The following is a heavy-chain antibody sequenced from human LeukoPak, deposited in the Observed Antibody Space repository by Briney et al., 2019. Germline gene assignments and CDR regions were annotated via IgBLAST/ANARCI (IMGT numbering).Heavy chain of an antibody. V-gene: IGHV4-39*01. CDR1: GGSISSSSYS. CDR2: IYYSGST. D-gene: IGHD3-3*01. CDR3: ATPRSGYDFWSGYYQD. J-gene: IGHJ4*02. Sequence: PSETLSLTCTVSGGSISSSSYSWGWIRQPPGKGLEWIGSIYYSGSTYYNPSLKSRVTISVDTSKNQFSLKLSSVTAADTAVYYCATPRSGYDFWSGYYQDWGQGTLVTVSS.